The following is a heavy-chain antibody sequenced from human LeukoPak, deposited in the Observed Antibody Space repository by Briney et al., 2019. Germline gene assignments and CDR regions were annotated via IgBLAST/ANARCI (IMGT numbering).Heavy chain of an antibody. J-gene: IGHJ4*02. V-gene: IGHV3-30-3*02. CDR2: ISYDGSNK. CDR1: GFTFSSYA. D-gene: IGHD2-15*01. CDR3: AKQYSGGCYSTVHY. Sequence: PGRSLRLSCAASGFTFSSYAIHWVRQAPGKGLEWVAIISYDGSNKYYADSVKGRFTISRDNSKNTLYLQMNSLRADDTAIYYCAKQYSGGCYSTVHYWGQGALVTVSS.